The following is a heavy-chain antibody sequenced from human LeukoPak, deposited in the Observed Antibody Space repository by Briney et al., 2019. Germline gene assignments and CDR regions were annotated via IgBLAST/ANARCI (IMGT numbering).Heavy chain of an antibody. Sequence: PGGSLRLSCAASGFTFSSYSMNWVRQAPGKGLEWVSSISSSSSYTYYADSVKGRFTISRDNAKNSLYLQMNSLRAEDTAVYYCARDTPMVQNYYYYYMDVWGKGTTVTVSS. D-gene: IGHD3-10*01. J-gene: IGHJ6*03. V-gene: IGHV3-21*01. CDR2: ISSSSSYT. CDR3: ARDTPMVQNYYYYYMDV. CDR1: GFTFSSYS.